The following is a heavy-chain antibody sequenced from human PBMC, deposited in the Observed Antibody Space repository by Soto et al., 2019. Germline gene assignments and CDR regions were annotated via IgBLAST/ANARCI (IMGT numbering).Heavy chain of an antibody. CDR3: AHTPHYYYYYYMDV. V-gene: IGHV2-5*02. Sequence: QITLKESGPTLVKPTQTLTLTCTFSGFSLSTSGVGVGWIRQPPGKALEWLALIYWDDDKRYSPSLKSRLTITKDASKNQVVLTMTNMDPVDTATYYCAHTPHYYYYYYMDVWGKGTTVTVSS. CDR2: IYWDDDK. J-gene: IGHJ6*03. CDR1: GFSLSTSGVG.